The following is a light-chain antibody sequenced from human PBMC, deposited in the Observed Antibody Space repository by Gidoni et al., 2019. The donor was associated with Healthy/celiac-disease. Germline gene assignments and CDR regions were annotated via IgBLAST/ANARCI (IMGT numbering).Light chain of an antibody. CDR1: SSDFGSHNL. CDR2: GGS. Sequence: QSALTQPAPASWSPGQSITISCTGISSDFGSHNLLSWYQQHPGKAPKPMIYGGSKRPSGVSNRVSGSKSGNTAYLTITGLQAEDEADYYCCSYAGSSTFVVFGGGTKLTVL. J-gene: IGLJ2*01. CDR3: CSYAGSSTFVV. V-gene: IGLV2-23*03.